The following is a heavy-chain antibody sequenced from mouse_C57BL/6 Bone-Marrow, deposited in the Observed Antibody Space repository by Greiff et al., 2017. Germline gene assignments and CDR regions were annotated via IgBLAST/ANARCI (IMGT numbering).Heavy chain of an antibody. Sequence: EVKVVESGGGLVKPGGSLKLSCAASGFTFSSYAMSWVRQTPEKRLEWVATISDGGSYTYYPDNVKGRFTISRDNAKNKLYLQMSHLKSEDTAMYYCARDGRQLRLLFAYWGQGTLVTVSA. CDR3: ARDGRQLRLLFAY. V-gene: IGHV5-4*01. CDR2: ISDGGSYT. J-gene: IGHJ3*01. CDR1: GFTFSSYA. D-gene: IGHD3-2*02.